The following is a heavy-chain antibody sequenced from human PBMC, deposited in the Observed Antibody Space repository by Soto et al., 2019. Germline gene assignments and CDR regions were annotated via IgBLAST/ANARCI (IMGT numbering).Heavy chain of an antibody. V-gene: IGHV1-18*04. Sequence: QVQLVQSGAEVKKPGASVTVSCKASGYPFSSNGVSWVRQAPGQGLEWMGWISTFNGNAHYAQKFQGRVTMTTDTSTNTAYMELTSLSSDDTAVYYCARLHGYSSGWYDYWGQGTLVTVSS. J-gene: IGHJ4*02. CDR1: GYPFSSNG. CDR3: ARLHGYSSGWYDY. D-gene: IGHD6-19*01. CDR2: ISTFNGNA.